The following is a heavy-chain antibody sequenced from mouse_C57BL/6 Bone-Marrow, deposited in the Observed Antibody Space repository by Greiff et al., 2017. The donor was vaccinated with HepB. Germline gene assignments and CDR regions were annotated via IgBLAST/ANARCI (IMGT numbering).Heavy chain of an antibody. J-gene: IGHJ3*01. Sequence: VQLKESGPGLVAPSQSLSITCTVSGFSLTSYGVDWVRQSPGKGLEWLGVIWGVGSTNYNSALKSRLSISKDNSKSQVFLKMNSLQTDDTAMYYCASIPPDYYGSKAWFAYWGQGTLVTVSA. CDR3: ASIPPDYYGSKAWFAY. CDR1: GFSLTSYG. D-gene: IGHD1-1*01. V-gene: IGHV2-6*01. CDR2: IWGVGST.